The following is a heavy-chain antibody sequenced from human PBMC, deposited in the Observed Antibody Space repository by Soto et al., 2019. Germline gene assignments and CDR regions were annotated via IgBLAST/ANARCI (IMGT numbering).Heavy chain of an antibody. D-gene: IGHD4-17*01. J-gene: IGHJ4*02. CDR3: ARSTNDYGDRH. CDR1: GYTFTSYD. Sequence: QVQLVQSGAEVKKPGASVKVSCKASGYTFTSYDINWVRQATGQGLERMGWMNPNSCNTGYAQKFQGRVTMTRNTSISTAYVELSSLRSEYTAVYYCARSTNDYGDRHWGQGPLVTVSS. V-gene: IGHV1-8*01. CDR2: MNPNSCNT.